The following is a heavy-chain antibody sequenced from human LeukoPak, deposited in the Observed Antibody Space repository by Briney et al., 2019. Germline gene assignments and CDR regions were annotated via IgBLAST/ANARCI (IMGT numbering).Heavy chain of an antibody. V-gene: IGHV4-31*11. CDR1: GGSFSGYY. J-gene: IGHJ4*02. CDR2: IYYSGST. D-gene: IGHD4-17*01. Sequence: PSETLSLTCAVYGGSFSGYYWSWIRQHPGKGLEWIGYIYYSGSTYYNPSLKSRVTISVDTSKNQFSLKLSSVTAADTAVYYCARESGDQLAPDYWGQGTLVTVSS. CDR3: ARESGDQLAPDY.